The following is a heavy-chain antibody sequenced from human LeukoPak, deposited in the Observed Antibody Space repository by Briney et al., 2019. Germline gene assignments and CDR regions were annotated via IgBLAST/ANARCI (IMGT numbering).Heavy chain of an antibody. D-gene: IGHD4-23*01. Sequence: SETLSLTCTVSGDSISSSTFYWGWIRQPPGKGPEWIGSIYHSGSTYYNPSLESRVAISVDTSKNQFSLGLSSVTAADTAVYFCATWSDYGGNSEFSDFWGQGTLVTVSS. J-gene: IGHJ4*02. CDR2: IYHSGST. V-gene: IGHV4-39*01. CDR3: ATWSDYGGNSEFSDF. CDR1: GDSISSSTFY.